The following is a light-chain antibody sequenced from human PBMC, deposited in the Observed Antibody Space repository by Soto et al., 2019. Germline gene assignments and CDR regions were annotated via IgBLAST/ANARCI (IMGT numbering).Light chain of an antibody. CDR2: TSS. CDR3: QQSYSNPRT. V-gene: IGKV1-39*01. J-gene: IGKJ2*01. Sequence: DIQMTQSPSSLSASVGDRVTITCRASRNGRGNVNWFQQKPGEAPKLLIHTSSRLQSGVPSRFSGSGFGTDFTLTIDSLQPEDFATFYCQQSYSNPRTVGQGTTLEIK. CDR1: RNGRGN.